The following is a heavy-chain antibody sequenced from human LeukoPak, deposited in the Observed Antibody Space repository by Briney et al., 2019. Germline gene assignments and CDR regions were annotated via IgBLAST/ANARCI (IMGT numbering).Heavy chain of an antibody. CDR1: GGSISSYY. V-gene: IGHV4-39*01. CDR2: VYFRGST. Sequence: SETLSLTCTVSGGSISSYYWGWIRQPPGKGLEWIGNVYFRGSTYYNPSLKSRVTISVDTSKNQFSLKLNSVTAADTAVYYCARHVRASGSGSYAFDIWGQGTMVTVSS. D-gene: IGHD3-10*01. J-gene: IGHJ3*02. CDR3: ARHVRASGSGSYAFDI.